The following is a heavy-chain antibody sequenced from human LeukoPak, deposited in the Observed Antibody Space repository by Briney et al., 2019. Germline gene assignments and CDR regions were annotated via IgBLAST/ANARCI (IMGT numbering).Heavy chain of an antibody. J-gene: IGHJ6*03. V-gene: IGHV3-23*01. Sequence: GGSLRLSCAASGFTFGSYAMSWVRQAPGKGLEWVSAISGSGGSTYYADSVKGRFTISRDNSKNTLYLQMNSLRAEDTAVYYCAKDQIGYCSGGSCLDGGLSYMDVWGKGTTVTVSS. D-gene: IGHD2-15*01. CDR2: ISGSGGST. CDR1: GFTFGSYA. CDR3: AKDQIGYCSGGSCLDGGLSYMDV.